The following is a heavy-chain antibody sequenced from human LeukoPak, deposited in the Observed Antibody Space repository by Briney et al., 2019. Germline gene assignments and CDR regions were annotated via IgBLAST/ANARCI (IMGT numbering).Heavy chain of an antibody. J-gene: IGHJ4*02. CDR1: GVTFSSYN. Sequence: PRGTLRLSCAASGVTFSSYNMNWVRQAPGKGLEWLAVISYDGSNKYYADSVKGRFTISRDNSKNTLYLQMNSLRAEDTAVYYCCGGSSSLYWGQGALVTVSS. CDR2: ISYDGSNK. CDR3: CGGSSSLY. V-gene: IGHV3-30*03. D-gene: IGHD2-15*01.